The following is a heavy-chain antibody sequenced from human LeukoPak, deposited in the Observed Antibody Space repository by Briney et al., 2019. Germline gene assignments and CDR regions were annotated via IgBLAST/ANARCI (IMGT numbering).Heavy chain of an antibody. CDR3: AKDHPSSSWSSYYYYGMDV. V-gene: IGHV3-23*01. Sequence: PGGSLRLSCAASGFTFSSYAMSWVRQAPGKGLEWVSAISGSGGSTYYADSVKGRFTISRDNSKNTLYLQMNSLRAEDTAVYYCAKDHPSSSWSSYYYYGMDVWGQGTTVTVSS. CDR1: GFTFSSYA. J-gene: IGHJ6*02. CDR2: ISGSGGST. D-gene: IGHD6-13*01.